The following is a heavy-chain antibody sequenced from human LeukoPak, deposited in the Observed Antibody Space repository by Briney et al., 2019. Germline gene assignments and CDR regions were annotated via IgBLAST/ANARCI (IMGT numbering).Heavy chain of an antibody. CDR1: GFTFSSYE. V-gene: IGHV3-48*03. J-gene: IGHJ4*02. CDR3: ARKYYYDSSGYIDY. Sequence: GGSLRPSCAASGFTFSSYEMNWVRQAPGKGLEWVSYITSGSTIYYADSVKGRFTISRDNAKNSLYLQMNGLRAEDTAVYYCARKYYYDSSGYIDYWGQGTLVTVSS. D-gene: IGHD3-22*01. CDR2: ITSGSTI.